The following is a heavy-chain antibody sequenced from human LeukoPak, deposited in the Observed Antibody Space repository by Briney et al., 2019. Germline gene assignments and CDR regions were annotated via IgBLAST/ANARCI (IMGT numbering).Heavy chain of an antibody. CDR1: GFTFSGST. D-gene: IGHD3-10*01. Sequence: GGSLRLSCAASGFTFSGSTIHWVRQASGKGLEWVGRIRTNANSYATAYAASVKGRFTISRDDSKNTAYLQMNSLKTEDTAVYYCTSLDYYGSGSYYKTSYWGQGTLVTVSS. V-gene: IGHV3-73*01. J-gene: IGHJ4*02. CDR3: TSLDYYGSGSYYKTSY. CDR2: IRTNANSYAT.